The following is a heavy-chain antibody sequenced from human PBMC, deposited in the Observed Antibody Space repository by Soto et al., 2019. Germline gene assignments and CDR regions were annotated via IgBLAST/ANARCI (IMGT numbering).Heavy chain of an antibody. CDR2: IVVGSGNT. D-gene: IGHD4-17*01. CDR3: AAALHDYGDYVGFYFDY. CDR1: GFNFTSSA. J-gene: IGHJ4*02. Sequence: QMKLVQSGPEVKKPGTSVKVSCKASGFNFTSSAVQWVRQARGQRLELIGWIVVGSGNTNYAQKFQERVTITRDMSTSTAYMELSSLRSEDTAVYYCAAALHDYGDYVGFYFDYWGQGTLVTVSS. V-gene: IGHV1-58*01.